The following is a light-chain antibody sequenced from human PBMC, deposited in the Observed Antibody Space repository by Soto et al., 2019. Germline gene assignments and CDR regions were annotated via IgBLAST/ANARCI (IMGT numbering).Light chain of an antibody. CDR1: KLGDKY. CDR2: QDT. CDR3: QVWDSSTGM. Sequence: SYELTQPPSVSVSPGQTASITCSGDKLGDKYACWYQQKPGQSPVLVIYQDTKRPSGIPARFSGSNSGNTATLTISGTQAMDEADYYCQVWDSSTGMFGGGTQLTVL. J-gene: IGLJ3*02. V-gene: IGLV3-1*01.